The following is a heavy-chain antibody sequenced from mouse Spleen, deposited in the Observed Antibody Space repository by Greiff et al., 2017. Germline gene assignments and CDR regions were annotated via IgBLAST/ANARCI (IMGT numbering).Heavy chain of an antibody. J-gene: IGHJ4*01. CDR2: ISSGSSTI. D-gene: IGHD1-2*01. Sequence: EVQRVESGGGLVKPGGSLKLSCAASGFTFSDYGMHWVRQAPEKGLEWVAYISSGSSTIYYADTVKGRFTISRDNAKNTLFLQMTSLRSEDTAMYYCARELTTATPRAMDYWGQGTSVTVSS. V-gene: IGHV5-17*01. CDR3: ARELTTATPRAMDY. CDR1: GFTFSDYG.